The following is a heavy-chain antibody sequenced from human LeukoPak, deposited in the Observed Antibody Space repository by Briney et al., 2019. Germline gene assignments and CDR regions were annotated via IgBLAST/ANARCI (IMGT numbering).Heavy chain of an antibody. J-gene: IGHJ4*02. D-gene: IGHD3-22*01. CDR1: GGSISSSSYY. Sequence: SETLALTCTVSGGSISSSSYYWGWIRQPPGKGLEWIGSIYYSGSTYYNPSLKSRVTISVDTSNNQFSLKLSSLTAAETAVYYCERHLDYYDSSGYSGYYFDSWGQGTLVTVSS. CDR2: IYYSGST. V-gene: IGHV4-39*01. CDR3: ERHLDYYDSSGYSGYYFDS.